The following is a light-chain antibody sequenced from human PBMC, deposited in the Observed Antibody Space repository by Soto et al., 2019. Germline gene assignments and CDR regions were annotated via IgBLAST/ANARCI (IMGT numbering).Light chain of an antibody. J-gene: IGKJ1*01. V-gene: IGKV3-20*01. CDR2: GAS. CDR1: QYVSSSF. CDR3: QQYGSSPRT. Sequence: EIVLTQSPGTLSLSPGERATLSCRASQYVSSSFLAWYQQKPGQAPRLLIYGASSRATGIPDRFSGSGSGTDFTLTISRLEPEDFAVYYCQQYGSSPRTFGQGTKVEIK.